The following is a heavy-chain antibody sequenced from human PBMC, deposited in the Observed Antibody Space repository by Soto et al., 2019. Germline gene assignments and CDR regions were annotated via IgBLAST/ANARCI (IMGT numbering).Heavy chain of an antibody. J-gene: IGHJ4*01. CDR1: GFTFSSYE. CDR2: ISSSGSTI. V-gene: IGHV3-48*03. CDR3: AREGEGYSPLVGVGQRPY. D-gene: IGHD2-15*01. Sequence: EVQLVESGGGLVQPGGSLRLSCAASGFTFSSYEMNWVRQAPGKGLEWVSYISSSGSTIYYADSVKGRFTISRDNAKKSLYLQMNSLEADDTAVYYWAREGEGYSPLVGVGQRPYWGHGSLVTVSS.